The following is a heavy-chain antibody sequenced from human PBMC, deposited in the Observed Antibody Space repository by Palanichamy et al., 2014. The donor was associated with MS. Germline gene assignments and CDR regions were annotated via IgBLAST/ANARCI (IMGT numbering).Heavy chain of an antibody. CDR3: ATDSEETGYKEYFHS. Sequence: QVRLVESGGALVQPGKSLTISCAASGFIFSDYATHWVRQAPGKGLEWVAAIAYDGSSKDYAESVKGRFTISRDNSKNTLILEMNSLRIEDTALYFCATDSEETGYKEYFHSWGQGTLVTVSS. V-gene: IGHV3-30*04. D-gene: IGHD5-24*01. J-gene: IGHJ4*02. CDR2: IAYDGSSK. CDR1: GFIFSDYA.